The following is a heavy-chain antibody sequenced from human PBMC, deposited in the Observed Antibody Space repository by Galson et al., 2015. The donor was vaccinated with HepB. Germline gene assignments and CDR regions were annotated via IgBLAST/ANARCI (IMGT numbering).Heavy chain of an antibody. CDR3: TTDVYYSTYWSWLDP. D-gene: IGHD2-8*02. Sequence: SLRLSCAASGFPFNNAWMTWVRQAPGMGLEWVGRIKSNTDGETTDYAAPVKGRFTISRDDSKNRLYLQMNSLKTEDTAVYYCTTDVYYSTYWSWLDPWGQGTLCTVSA. CDR1: GFPFNNAW. V-gene: IGHV3-15*01. CDR2: IKSNTDGETT. J-gene: IGHJ5*02.